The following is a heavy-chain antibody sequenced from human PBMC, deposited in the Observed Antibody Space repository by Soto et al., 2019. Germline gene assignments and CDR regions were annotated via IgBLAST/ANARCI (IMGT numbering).Heavy chain of an antibody. Sequence: SVKVSCKASGGSLSTNPISWVRQAPGQGLEWMGGTGSGTGPGDNAQKFQGRLTVTADKSTSTVYMELTNLSSEDTAVYYCARRDSGGFFRFFDSWGQGTLVAVSS. CDR1: GGSLSTNP. V-gene: IGHV1-69*06. J-gene: IGHJ4*02. D-gene: IGHD2-15*01. CDR3: ARRDSGGFFRFFDS. CDR2: TGSGTGPG.